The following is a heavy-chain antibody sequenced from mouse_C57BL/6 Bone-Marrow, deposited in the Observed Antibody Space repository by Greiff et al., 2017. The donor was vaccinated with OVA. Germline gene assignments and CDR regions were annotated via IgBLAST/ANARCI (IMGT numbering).Heavy chain of an antibody. CDR1: GYTFTSYW. V-gene: IGHV1-64*01. CDR2: IPPNSGST. D-gene: IGHD2-2*01. J-gene: IGHJ3*01. CDR3: ARENGYGWFAD. Sequence: QVQLQQSGAELVKPGASVKLSCKASGYTFTSYWMHWVKQRPGQGLEWIGMIPPNSGSTNYNEKFKSKATLTVDKSSSTAYMRLSSLTSEDSAVYYCARENGYGWFADWGQGTLVTVSA.